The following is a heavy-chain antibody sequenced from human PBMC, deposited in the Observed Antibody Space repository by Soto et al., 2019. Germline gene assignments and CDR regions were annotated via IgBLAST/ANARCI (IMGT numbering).Heavy chain of an antibody. CDR2: INAGNGNT. CDR1: GCTFTSYA. CDR3: ARDVGKIAVAGLFDY. J-gene: IGHJ4*02. Sequence: ASVKVSCKASGCTFTSYAMHWVRQAPGQRLEWMGWINAGNGNTKYSQKFQGRVTITRDTSASTAYMELSSLRSEDTAVYYCARDVGKIAVAGLFDYWGQGTLVTVSS. D-gene: IGHD6-19*01. V-gene: IGHV1-3*01.